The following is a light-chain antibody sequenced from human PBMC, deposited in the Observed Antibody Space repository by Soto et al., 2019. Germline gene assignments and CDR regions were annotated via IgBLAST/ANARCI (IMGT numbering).Light chain of an antibody. J-gene: IGLJ2*01. V-gene: IGLV2-14*01. CDR1: SSDVGGYNY. CDR3: SSYTSSSTPVV. Sequence: ALTQPASVSGSPGQSITISCTGTSSDVGGYNYVSWYQQHPGKAPKLMIYDVSNRPSGGSNRFSGSKSGNTASLTISGRQAEDEADYYCSSYTSSSTPVVFGGGTKLTVL. CDR2: DVS.